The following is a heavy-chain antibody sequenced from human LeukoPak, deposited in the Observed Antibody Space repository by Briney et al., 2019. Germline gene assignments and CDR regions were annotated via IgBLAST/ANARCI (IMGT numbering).Heavy chain of an antibody. Sequence: PGGSLRLSCAASGFIFDDYAVHWVRQAPGKGLVWVSRINGDGGSTDYADSVKGRFTISRDNAKNTLYLQMNSLRAEDTAVYYCVRGGVDYWGQGTLVTVSS. J-gene: IGHJ4*02. V-gene: IGHV3-74*01. CDR3: VRGGVDY. CDR2: INGDGGST. CDR1: GFIFDDYA. D-gene: IGHD3-16*01.